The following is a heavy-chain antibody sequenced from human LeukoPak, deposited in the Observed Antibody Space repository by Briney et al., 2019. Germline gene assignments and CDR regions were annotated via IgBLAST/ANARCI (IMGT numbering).Heavy chain of an antibody. CDR1: GGSVSSYY. D-gene: IGHD1-26*01. V-gene: IGHV4-4*07. CDR2: IYTSGST. CDR3: ARDSLSGSNTFIDY. J-gene: IGHJ4*02. Sequence: SETLSLTCTVSGGSVSSYYWSWIRQPAGKGLEWIGRIYTSGSTNYNPSLKSRVTISVDKSKNQFSLKLSSVTAADTAVYYCARDSLSGSNTFIDYWGQGTLVTVAS.